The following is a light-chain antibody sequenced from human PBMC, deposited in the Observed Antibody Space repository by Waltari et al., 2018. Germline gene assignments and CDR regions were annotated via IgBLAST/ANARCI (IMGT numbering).Light chain of an antibody. CDR1: QVIASA. CDR3: QQFDSYPLT. J-gene: IGKJ4*01. V-gene: IGKV1-13*02. CDR2: DAS. Sequence: AIQLTQSPSSLSASVGDRVTITCRASQVIASALAWYHQKPGEPPKLLIYDASSLESGVPSRFSGSGSGTDFTLSIGSLQPEDFATYYCQQFDSYPLTFGGGTKVEIK.